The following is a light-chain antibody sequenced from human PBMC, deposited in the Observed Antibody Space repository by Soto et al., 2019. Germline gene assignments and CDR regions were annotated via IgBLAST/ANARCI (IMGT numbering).Light chain of an antibody. Sequence: EIVMTQSPATLSVSPGERDTLSCRASQSVSIDLAWYLQKPGQAPSLLVYGASTRATGMPARFSGSGSGTEFTLTISSLQSEDFPVYYCQQYNNWPHTFGQGTKLEIK. CDR2: GAS. V-gene: IGKV3-15*01. CDR1: QSVSID. J-gene: IGKJ2*01. CDR3: QQYNNWPHT.